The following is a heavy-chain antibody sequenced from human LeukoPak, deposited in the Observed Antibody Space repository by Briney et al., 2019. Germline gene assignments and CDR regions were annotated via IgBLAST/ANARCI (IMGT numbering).Heavy chain of an antibody. D-gene: IGHD6-13*01. V-gene: IGHV4-61*02. Sequence: PSETLSLTCTVSGGSISSGSYYWSWIRQPAGKGLEWTGRIYTSGSTNYNPSLKSRVTISVDTSKNQFSLKLSSVTAADTAVYYCARWGPYSSSYDVWGKGTTVTISS. CDR3: ARWGPYSSSYDV. CDR2: IYTSGST. CDR1: GGSISSGSYY. J-gene: IGHJ6*04.